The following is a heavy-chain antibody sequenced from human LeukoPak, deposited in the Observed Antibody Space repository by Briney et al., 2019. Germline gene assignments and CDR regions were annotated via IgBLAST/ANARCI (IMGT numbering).Heavy chain of an antibody. Sequence: GGSLRLSCAASGFSVSNNYMIWVRQAPGKGLEWVSIIYSGGSTYYADSVKGRFTISRDNSKNTLYLQMNSLRAEDTAVYYCTRDVASSTYHFESSGLLDYWGQGTLVTVSS. V-gene: IGHV3-53*01. CDR2: IYSGGST. CDR3: TRDVASSTYHFESSGLLDY. J-gene: IGHJ4*02. D-gene: IGHD3-22*01. CDR1: GFSVSNNY.